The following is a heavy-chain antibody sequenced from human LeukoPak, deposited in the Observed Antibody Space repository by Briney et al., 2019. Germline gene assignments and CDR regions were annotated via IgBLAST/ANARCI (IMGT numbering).Heavy chain of an antibody. J-gene: IGHJ4*02. CDR1: GFTFSSYS. D-gene: IGHD3-10*01. CDR2: ISSSSSTI. Sequence: GGSLRLSCAASGFTFSSYSMNWVRQAPGKGLEWVSYISSSSSTIYYADSVKGRFTISRDNAKNSLYLQMNSLRAEDTAVYYCAPIPHYYGSGSYGGYWGQGTLVTVSS. CDR3: APIPHYYGSGSYGGY. V-gene: IGHV3-48*01.